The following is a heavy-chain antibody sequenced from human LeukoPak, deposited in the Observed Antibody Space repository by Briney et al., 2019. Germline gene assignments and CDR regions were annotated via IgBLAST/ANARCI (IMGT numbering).Heavy chain of an antibody. D-gene: IGHD6-13*01. J-gene: IGHJ5*02. V-gene: IGHV3-74*01. Sequence: GGSLRLSCVASGFTFSSYWMHWVRQAPGKGQVWVSRINSDGSFTSCADSVKGRFTISRDNAKNTLYLQMNRLRAEDTAVYYCASDPHSAAANWFDLWGQGTLVTVSS. CDR2: INSDGSFT. CDR1: GFTFSSYW. CDR3: ASDPHSAAANWFDL.